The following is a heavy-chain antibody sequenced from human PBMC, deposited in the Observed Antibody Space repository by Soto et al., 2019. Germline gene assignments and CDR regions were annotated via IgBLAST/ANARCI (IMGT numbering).Heavy chain of an antibody. V-gene: IGHV5-51*01. Sequence: GESLKISCKGSGYSFTSYWIGWVRQMPGKGLEWMGIIYPGDSDTRYSPSFQGQVTISADKSISTAYLQSSSLKASDTALYSCSGRYCWGGRFYWLESWGQGTLVNVSS. CDR1: GYSFTSYW. CDR3: SGRYCWGGRFYWLES. D-gene: IGHD2-15*01. J-gene: IGHJ5*01. CDR2: IYPGDSDT.